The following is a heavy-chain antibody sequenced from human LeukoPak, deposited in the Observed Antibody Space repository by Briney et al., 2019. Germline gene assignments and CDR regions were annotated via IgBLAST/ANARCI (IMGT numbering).Heavy chain of an antibody. J-gene: IGHJ5*01. D-gene: IGHD4-17*01. CDR3: VRDRLSNDYAHNCFDS. CDR1: ELTFSTYA. Sequence: GGSLRLSCAGSELTFSTYAMSWVRQAPGKGLEWVSAISGSGGTTFYADSVKGRFTISRDNSKNTLFLQMNSLRAEDTAVYYCVRDRLSNDYAHNCFDSWGQGTLVTVSS. V-gene: IGHV3-23*01. CDR2: ISGSGGTT.